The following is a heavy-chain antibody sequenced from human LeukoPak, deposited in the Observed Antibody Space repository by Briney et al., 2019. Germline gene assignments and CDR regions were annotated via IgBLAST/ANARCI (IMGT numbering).Heavy chain of an antibody. CDR1: GYTFTSYG. D-gene: IGHD3-22*01. CDR3: ARDYNDSSGYYNDAFDI. J-gene: IGHJ3*02. Sequence: ASVKVSCKASGYTFTSYGISWVRQAPGQGLEWMGWISTYNGNTYYAQKLQGRVTMTTDTSTSTTYMELRSLRSDDTAVYYCARDYNDSSGYYNDAFDIWGQGTMVTVSS. CDR2: ISTYNGNT. V-gene: IGHV1-18*01.